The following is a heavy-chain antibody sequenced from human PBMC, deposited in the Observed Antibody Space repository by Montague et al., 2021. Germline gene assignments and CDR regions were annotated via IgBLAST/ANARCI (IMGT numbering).Heavy chain of an antibody. CDR3: ARERDRYYYMDI. J-gene: IGHJ6*03. V-gene: IGHV4-38-2*02. Sequence: SETLSLTCTVSRSLINSDYYWGWIRQPPGKGLEWMGSVSHGGRTYCNPSLKSRVSISVDTSNNHFSLKLSSVTAPDTAMYYCARERDRYYYMDIWGKGTTITVSS. CDR1: RSLINSDYY. CDR2: VSHGGRT.